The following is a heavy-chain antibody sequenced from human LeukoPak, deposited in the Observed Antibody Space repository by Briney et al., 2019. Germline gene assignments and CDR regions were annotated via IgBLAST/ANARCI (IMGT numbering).Heavy chain of an antibody. CDR2: IYYSGST. J-gene: IGHJ6*02. D-gene: IGHD6-19*01. CDR3: ARRGPQYSSGWDYYYSMDV. Sequence: SETLSLTCTVSGGSISSYYWSWIRQPPGKGLEWIGYIYYSGSTNYNPSLKSRVTISVDTSKNQFSLKLSSVTAADTAVYYCARRGPQYSSGWDYYYSMDVWGQGTTVTVSS. V-gene: IGHV4-59*08. CDR1: GGSISSYY.